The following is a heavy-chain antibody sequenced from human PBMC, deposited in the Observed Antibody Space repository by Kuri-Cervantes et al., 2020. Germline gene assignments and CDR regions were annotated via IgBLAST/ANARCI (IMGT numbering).Heavy chain of an antibody. J-gene: IGHJ5*02. CDR3: ARQVSSWYWFDP. V-gene: IGHV1-2*02. Sequence: ASVKVSCKASGYTFTGNYIHWVRQAPGQGLEWMGWINPNSGGTNYAQKFQGRVIMTRDTSISTAYMELRSLGSDDTAVYYCARQVSSWYWFDPWGQGTLVTVSS. D-gene: IGHD6-13*01. CDR2: INPNSGGT. CDR1: GYTFTGNY.